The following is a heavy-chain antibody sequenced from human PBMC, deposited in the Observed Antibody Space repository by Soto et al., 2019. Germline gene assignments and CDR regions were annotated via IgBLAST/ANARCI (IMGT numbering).Heavy chain of an antibody. CDR3: TRDKGDKVAYGMDV. J-gene: IGHJ6*02. Sequence: GGSLRLSCTASGFTVSSCEMNWVRQAPGKGLEWVSHINVEGVTIYADSVKGRFTISRDNAQNSLLLQMNSLRAEDTALYYCTRDKGDKVAYGMDVWGQGTTVTVSS. CDR2: INVEGVTI. V-gene: IGHV3-48*03. D-gene: IGHD3-16*01. CDR1: GFTVSSCE.